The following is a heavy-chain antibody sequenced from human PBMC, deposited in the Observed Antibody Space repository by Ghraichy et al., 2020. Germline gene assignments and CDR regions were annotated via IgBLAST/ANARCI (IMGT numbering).Heavy chain of an antibody. CDR1: GFTFSSYA. CDR2: ISGSGGST. V-gene: IGHV3-23*01. D-gene: IGHD5-24*01. CDR3: AKSVEMATIEGGDY. J-gene: IGHJ4*02. Sequence: GGSLRLSCAASGFTFSSYAMSWVRQAPGKGLEWVSAISGSGGSTYYADSVKGRFTISRDNSKNTLYLQMNSLRAEDTAVYYCAKSVEMATIEGGDYWGQGTLVTVSS.